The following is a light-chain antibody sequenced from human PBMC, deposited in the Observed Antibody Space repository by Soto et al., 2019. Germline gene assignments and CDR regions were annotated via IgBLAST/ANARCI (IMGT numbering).Light chain of an antibody. CDR1: SSNIGNKY. CDR3: GTWDSSLSAGV. Sequence: QSVLTQPPSVSAAPGQKVTISCTGSSSNIGNKYVSWYQQLPGTASKLLIYDNNKRPSGIPDRFSGSKSGTSATLGVTGLETGDEDDYYCGTWDSSLSAGVFGGGTKLTVL. V-gene: IGLV1-51*01. J-gene: IGLJ2*01. CDR2: DNN.